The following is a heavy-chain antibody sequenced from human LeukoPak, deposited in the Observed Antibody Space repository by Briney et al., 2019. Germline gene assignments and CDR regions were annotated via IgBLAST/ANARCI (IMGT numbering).Heavy chain of an antibody. CDR2: ISGTGTNT. V-gene: IGHV3-23*01. CDR3: AKDFGMGYSSPPFFDY. Sequence: GGSLRLSCAASGFTFTDYAMNWVRQAPGKGLEWVSAISGTGTNTYYADYVKGRFTISRDNSKNTLYLQMSSLRAEDTAVYYCAKDFGMGYSSPPFFDYWGQGTLVTVPS. J-gene: IGHJ4*02. CDR1: GFTFTDYA. D-gene: IGHD6-13*01.